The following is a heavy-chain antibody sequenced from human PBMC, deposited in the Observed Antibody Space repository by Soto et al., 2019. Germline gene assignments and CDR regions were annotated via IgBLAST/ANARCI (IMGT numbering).Heavy chain of an antibody. D-gene: IGHD6-19*01. Sequence: SGPTLVNPTQTLTLTCTFSGFSLSTSGVGVGWIRQPPGKALEWLALIYWDDDKRYSPSLKSRLTITKDTSKNQVVLTMTNMDPVDTATYYCAHSPSSGWYDDKYFQHWGQGPLVTVSS. V-gene: IGHV2-5*02. CDR3: AHSPSSGWYDDKYFQH. CDR2: IYWDDDK. CDR1: GFSLSTSGVG. J-gene: IGHJ1*01.